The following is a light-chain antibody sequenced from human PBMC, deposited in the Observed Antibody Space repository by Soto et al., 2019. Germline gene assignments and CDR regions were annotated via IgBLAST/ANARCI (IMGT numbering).Light chain of an antibody. J-gene: IGLJ2*01. CDR2: EVH. V-gene: IGLV2-14*01. CDR3: CSYTSTYTLL. Sequence: QSVLTQPASVSGSPGQSITISCTGTSSDIGNYNYVSWYQQHPGKAPKVMIYEVHNRPSGVSNRFSGSKSGNTASLTISGLQAEDEADYYCCSYTSTYTLLFGGGTKLTAL. CDR1: SSDIGNYNY.